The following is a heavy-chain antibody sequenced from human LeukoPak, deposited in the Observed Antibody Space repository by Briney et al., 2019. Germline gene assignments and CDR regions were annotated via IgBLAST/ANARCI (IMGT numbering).Heavy chain of an antibody. Sequence: GGSLRLSCVGSGFTFSRSAMSWVRLAPGKGLEWVSDISGSGGHTYYTDSVKGRFTISRDNSGTTVSLQVNSLTTDDTAVYFCAKEGRLTVAAVVVENYFDYWGQGTPVIVSA. CDR2: ISGSGGHT. CDR1: GFTFSRSA. CDR3: AKEGRLTVAAVVVENYFDY. V-gene: IGHV3-23*01. J-gene: IGHJ4*02. D-gene: IGHD3-22*01.